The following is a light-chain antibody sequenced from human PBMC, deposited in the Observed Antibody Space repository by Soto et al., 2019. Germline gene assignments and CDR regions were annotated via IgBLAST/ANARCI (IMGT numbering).Light chain of an antibody. V-gene: IGKV3-15*01. J-gene: IGKJ1*01. CDR1: QSVSSN. Sequence: TMSACAVPLYPWDRATLSFRASQSVSSNLAWYQQKPGQAPRLLIYGTSTRATGIPARFSGSGSGTEFTLTISSLQSEDFAVYYCHQYNYWPTFGQGTKVDI. CDR2: GTS. CDR3: HQYNYWPT.